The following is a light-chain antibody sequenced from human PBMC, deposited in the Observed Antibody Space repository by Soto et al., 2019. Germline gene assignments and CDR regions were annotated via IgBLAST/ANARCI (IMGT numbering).Light chain of an antibody. CDR2: DAY. CDR1: QSVRSNF. CDR3: QQYVGSPRT. J-gene: IGKJ2*01. Sequence: EIVLTQSPGTLSLSPGDTATLSCRASQSVRSNFLAWYQHKPGQAPRLLIHDAYSRATGIPDRFSGSGSDRDFTLTISRLEPEDFAVYYCQQYVGSPRTFGQGTKLEIK. V-gene: IGKV3-20*01.